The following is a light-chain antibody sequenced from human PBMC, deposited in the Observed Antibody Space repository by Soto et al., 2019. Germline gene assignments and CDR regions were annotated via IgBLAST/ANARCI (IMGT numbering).Light chain of an antibody. V-gene: IGLV2-14*01. CDR2: DVS. J-gene: IGLJ2*01. CDR3: SSYTSSGTLMV. Sequence: QSALTQPASVSGSPGQSITISCTGTSSDVGGYNYVSWYQQHPGKAPKLMIYDVSNRPSGVSNRFSGSKSGNTASLTISGLLAEDEADYYCSSYTSSGTLMVFGGGTKVTVL. CDR1: SSDVGGYNY.